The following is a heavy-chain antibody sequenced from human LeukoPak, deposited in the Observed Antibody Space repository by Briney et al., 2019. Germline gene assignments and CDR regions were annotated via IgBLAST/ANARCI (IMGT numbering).Heavy chain of an antibody. D-gene: IGHD3-22*01. CDR1: GFTFSSYG. CDR2: ISYDGSNK. V-gene: IGHV3-30*18. Sequence: GGSLRFSCAASGFTFSSYGMHWVRQAPGKGLEWVAVISYDGSNKYYADSVKGRFTISRDNSKNTLYLQMNSLRAEDTAVYYCAKPPYYYDSSGYPPGQWGQGTLVTVSS. J-gene: IGHJ4*02. CDR3: AKPPYYYDSSGYPPGQ.